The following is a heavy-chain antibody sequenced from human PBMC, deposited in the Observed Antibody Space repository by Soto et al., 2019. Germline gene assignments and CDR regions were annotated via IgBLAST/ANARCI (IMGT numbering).Heavy chain of an antibody. CDR2: INPSDGST. V-gene: IGHV1-46*01. D-gene: IGHD3-10*01. Sequence: ASVKVSCKASGYTFTSYYMHWVRQAPGQGLEWMGIINPSDGSTSYAQKFQGRVTMTTDTSTSTAYMELRSLRSDDTAVYYCARDRSYGSGSYPVDYWGQGTLVTVSS. J-gene: IGHJ4*02. CDR1: GYTFTSYY. CDR3: ARDRSYGSGSYPVDY.